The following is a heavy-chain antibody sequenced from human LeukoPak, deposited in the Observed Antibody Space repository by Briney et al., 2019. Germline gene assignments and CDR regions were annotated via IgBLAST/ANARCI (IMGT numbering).Heavy chain of an antibody. CDR2: INDSGST. CDR3: AREESIGSYQFLHDY. D-gene: IGHD1-26*01. J-gene: IGHJ4*02. Sequence: SETLSLTCGVYGGTFSGYYWSWIRQPPGKGLEWIGEINDSGSTNYNPSLKSRVTISVDTSQNQFSLKLSSVTASDTAVYYCAREESIGSYQFLHDYWGQGTLVTVSS. CDR1: GGTFSGYY. V-gene: IGHV4-34*01.